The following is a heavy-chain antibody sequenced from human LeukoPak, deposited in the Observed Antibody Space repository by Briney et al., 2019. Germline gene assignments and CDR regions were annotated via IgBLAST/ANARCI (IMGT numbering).Heavy chain of an antibody. J-gene: IGHJ3*02. Sequence: GGSLRLSCAASGFIFSDYWMHWVRQGPGKGLVWVSRIKSDGSSTSYADSVKGRFTISRDNAKNSLYLQMNSLRAEDTAVYYCARVGLGSGSSVAFDIWGQGTMVTVSS. D-gene: IGHD3-10*01. CDR2: IKSDGSST. CDR1: GFIFSDYW. V-gene: IGHV3-74*01. CDR3: ARVGLGSGSSVAFDI.